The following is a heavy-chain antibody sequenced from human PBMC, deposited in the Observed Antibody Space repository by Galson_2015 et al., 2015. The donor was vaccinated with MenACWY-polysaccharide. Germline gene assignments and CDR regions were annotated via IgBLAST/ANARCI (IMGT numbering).Heavy chain of an antibody. Sequence: SLRLSCAASGFTFSNAWMSWVRQAPGKGLEWVSSIGGGGTAYYADSEKGRFTISRDNSKNMRYLQLNSMRAEDTAIYYCAKANGGGICSSEWACWFASWGQGSLVTVSS. CDR3: AKANGGGICSSEWACWFAS. CDR1: GFTFSNAW. J-gene: IGHJ5*01. V-gene: IGHV3-23*01. D-gene: IGHD2-15*01. CDR2: IGGGGTA.